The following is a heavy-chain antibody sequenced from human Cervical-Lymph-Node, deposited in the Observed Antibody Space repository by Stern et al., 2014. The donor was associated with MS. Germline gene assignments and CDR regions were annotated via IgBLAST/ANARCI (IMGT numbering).Heavy chain of an antibody. CDR2: INPRSGST. Sequence: VQLVESGAEVKKPGASVKVSCKASTFSNFYIHWVRQAPGQALEWVGLINPRSGSTSYSQKFQDRVTMTRDTSTSTFYMEVSSLTSEDTAVYYCARDRSIVTYAMDVWGQGTTVIVSS. CDR1: TFSNFY. CDR3: ARDRSIVTYAMDV. D-gene: IGHD1-26*01. V-gene: IGHV1-46*01. J-gene: IGHJ6*02.